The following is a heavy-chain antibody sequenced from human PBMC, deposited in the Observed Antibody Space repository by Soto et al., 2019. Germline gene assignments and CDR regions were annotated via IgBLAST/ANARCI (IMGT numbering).Heavy chain of an antibody. CDR3: ARVVPGAEAWFGP. D-gene: IGHD2-2*01. CDR2: ISLYSDGT. V-gene: IGHV1-18*01. J-gene: IGHJ5*02. CDR1: GYTFSNYC. Sequence: GASVKVSCKTSGYTFSNYCITWVRQAPGQPLEWLGWISLYSDGTNYAQKFQGRVSMTTDTSTTTAYMELRSLRSDDTAVYYCARVVPGAEAWFGPWGQGTLVTV.